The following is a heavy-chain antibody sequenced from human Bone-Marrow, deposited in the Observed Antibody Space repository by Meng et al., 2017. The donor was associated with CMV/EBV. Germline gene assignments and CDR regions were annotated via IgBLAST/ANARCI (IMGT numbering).Heavy chain of an antibody. D-gene: IGHD3-22*01. J-gene: IGHJ4*02. CDR2: ISSSSSYI. Sequence: GESLKISCAASGFTFSSYSMNWVRQAPGKGLEWVSSISSSSSYIYYADSVKGRFTISRDNAKNSLYLQMNSLRAEDTALYHCARDYYDSSGYYDYWGQGTLVTVST. CDR1: GFTFSSYS. CDR3: ARDYYDSSGYYDY. V-gene: IGHV3-21*04.